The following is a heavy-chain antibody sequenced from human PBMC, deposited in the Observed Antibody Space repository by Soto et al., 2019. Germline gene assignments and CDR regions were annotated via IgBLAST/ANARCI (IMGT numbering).Heavy chain of an antibody. Sequence: GGSLRLSCAASGFTVSSNYMSWVRQAPGKGLEWVSVIYSGGSTYYADSVKGRFNISRDNSKNTLYLQMNSLRAEDTAVYYCAKDLPGGQWLVRAYYMDVWGKGTTVTVSS. J-gene: IGHJ6*03. D-gene: IGHD6-19*01. CDR3: AKDLPGGQWLVRAYYMDV. CDR1: GFTVSSNY. CDR2: IYSGGST. V-gene: IGHV3-53*01.